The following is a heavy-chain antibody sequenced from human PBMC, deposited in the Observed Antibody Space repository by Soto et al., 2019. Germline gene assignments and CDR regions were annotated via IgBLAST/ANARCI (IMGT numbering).Heavy chain of an antibody. J-gene: IGHJ6*02. D-gene: IGHD1-26*01. CDR2: IYPGDSDT. Sequence: GESLKISCKGSGYSFTSYWIGWVRQMPGKGLEWMGIIYPGDSDTRYSPSFQGQVTISADKSISTAYLQWSSLKASDTAMYYCARHEGAVGYYYYGMDVWGQGTTVTVS. CDR1: GYSFTSYW. CDR3: ARHEGAVGYYYYGMDV. V-gene: IGHV5-51*01.